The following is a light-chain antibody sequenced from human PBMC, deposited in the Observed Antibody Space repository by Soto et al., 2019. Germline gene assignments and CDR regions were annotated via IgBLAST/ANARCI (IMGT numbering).Light chain of an antibody. CDR3: QHYNSYST. CDR1: QSVSPW. CDR2: KVS. V-gene: IGKV1-5*03. Sequence: DIQMTQSPSTLSASVGDRVTITCRASQSVSPWLAWYQQKPAKAPDLLIYKVSTLESGVPSRFSGSGSGTEFTLTISSLQPDDSATYYCQHYNSYSTFGKGTKVEIK. J-gene: IGKJ1*01.